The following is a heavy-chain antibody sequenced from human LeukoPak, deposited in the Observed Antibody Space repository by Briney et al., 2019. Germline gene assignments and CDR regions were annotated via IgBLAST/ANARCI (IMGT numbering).Heavy chain of an antibody. CDR2: IYYSGST. D-gene: IGHD6-6*01. Sequence: SETLSLTCAVSGDSISSGGYSWSWIRQPPGKGLEWIGYIYYSGSTYYNPSLKSRVTISVDTSKNQFSLKLSSVTAADTAVYYCARGRLRSSGPRNWFDPWGQGTLVTVSS. J-gene: IGHJ5*02. CDR3: ARGRLRSSGPRNWFDP. CDR1: GDSISSGGYS. V-gene: IGHV4-30-4*07.